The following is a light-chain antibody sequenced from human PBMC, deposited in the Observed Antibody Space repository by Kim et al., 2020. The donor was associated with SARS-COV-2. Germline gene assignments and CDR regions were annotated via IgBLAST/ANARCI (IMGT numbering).Light chain of an antibody. Sequence: PGERATLSCRASQSVSSSYLAWYQQKPGQAPSLLIYGASSRATGIPDRFSGSGSGTDFTLTISRLEPEDFAVYYCQQYGSSPFTFGPGTKVDIK. CDR1: QSVSSSY. CDR2: GAS. V-gene: IGKV3-20*01. CDR3: QQYGSSPFT. J-gene: IGKJ3*01.